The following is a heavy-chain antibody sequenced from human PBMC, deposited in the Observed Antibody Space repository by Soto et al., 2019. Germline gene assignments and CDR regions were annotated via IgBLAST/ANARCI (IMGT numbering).Heavy chain of an antibody. CDR1: GFTFNGYG. J-gene: IGHJ5*02. V-gene: IGHV3-20*04. Sequence: GGSLRLSCAASGFTFNGYGMHWVRQAPGKGLEWVGVITWNGGIKGYAEFVKGRFTISRDNAKNSLYLQMNSLRAEDTALYYCARVQLDRWLQGWFDPWGQGTLVTVSS. CDR2: ITWNGGIK. CDR3: ARVQLDRWLQGWFDP. D-gene: IGHD6-13*01.